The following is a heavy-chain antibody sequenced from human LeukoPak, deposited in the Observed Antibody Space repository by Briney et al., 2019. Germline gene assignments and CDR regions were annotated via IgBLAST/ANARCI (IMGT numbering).Heavy chain of an antibody. CDR2: INQDGSAK. CDR3: ARVPPKGLRWLFGY. J-gene: IGHJ4*02. CDR1: GFTFSTYW. V-gene: IGHV3-7*01. D-gene: IGHD4-17*01. Sequence: GGSLRLSCAASGFTFSTYWMSWVRQAPGKGLEWVANINQDGSAKYYVDSVKGRFTISRDNAKNSLYLQMNSLRAEDTAVYYCARVPPKGLRWLFGYWGQGTLVTVSS.